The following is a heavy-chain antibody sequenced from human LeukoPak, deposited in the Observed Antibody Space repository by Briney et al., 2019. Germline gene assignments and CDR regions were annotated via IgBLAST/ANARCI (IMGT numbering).Heavy chain of an antibody. J-gene: IGHJ3*02. V-gene: IGHV3-7*01. CDR3: ARAGDSSGYDAFDI. D-gene: IGHD3-22*01. CDR1: GFTFSSYW. Sequence: PGGSLRLSCAASGFTFSSYWMSWVRQAPGKGLEWVANIKQDGSEKYYVDSVKGRFTISRDNAKNSLYLQMNSLRAEDTAVYYCARAGDSSGYDAFDIWGQGTMVTVSS. CDR2: IKQDGSEK.